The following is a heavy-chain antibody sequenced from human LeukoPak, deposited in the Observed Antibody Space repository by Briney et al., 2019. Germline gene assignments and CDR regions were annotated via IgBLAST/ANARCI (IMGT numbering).Heavy chain of an antibody. J-gene: IGHJ3*02. CDR3: ARVGVVVPAGMDI. V-gene: IGHV3-72*01. Sequence: QPGGSLRLSCAASGFTFSDHYMDWVRQAPGEGLEWVARIRKKSNGYNTQYAASVKGRFIISREDSRNSLYLQMNSLKTEGTAVYYCARVGVVVPAGMDIWGQGTMVTVSS. CDR2: IRKKSNGYNT. CDR1: GFTFSDHY. D-gene: IGHD2-2*01.